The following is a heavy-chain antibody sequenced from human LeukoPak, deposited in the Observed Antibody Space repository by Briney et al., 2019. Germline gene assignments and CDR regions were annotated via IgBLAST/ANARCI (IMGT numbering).Heavy chain of an antibody. CDR3: ARGPVGARDFDY. J-gene: IGHJ4*02. CDR1: GGSISSGGYY. Sequence: SQTLSLTCTVSGGSISSGGYYWSWIRQHPGKGLEWIGYIYYSGSTYYNPSLKSRVTISVDTSKNQFSLKLSSVTAADTAVYYCARGPVGARDFDYWGQGTLVTVSS. CDR2: IYYSGST. V-gene: IGHV4-31*03. D-gene: IGHD1-26*01.